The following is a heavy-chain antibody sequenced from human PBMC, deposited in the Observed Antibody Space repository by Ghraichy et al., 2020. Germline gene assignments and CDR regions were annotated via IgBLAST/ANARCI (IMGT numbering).Heavy chain of an antibody. J-gene: IGHJ4*02. D-gene: IGHD2-15*01. CDR1: GFTFSSYG. Sequence: GGSLRLSCAASGFTFSSYGMHWVRQAPGKGLEWVAFIRYDGSNKYYADSVKGRFTISRDSSKNTLYLQMNSLRAEDTAVYYCAKAPSSKGLLSGFDYWGQGTLVTVSS. V-gene: IGHV3-30*02. CDR2: IRYDGSNK. CDR3: AKAPSSKGLLSGFDY.